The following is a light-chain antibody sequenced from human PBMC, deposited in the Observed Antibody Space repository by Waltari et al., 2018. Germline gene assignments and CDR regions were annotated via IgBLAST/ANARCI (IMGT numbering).Light chain of an antibody. CDR3: QQYYAAPYT. J-gene: IGKJ2*01. Sequence: IVVTQSPDSLAVSLGERVTINCKSSRTVLYRSDKRNYLGWYQQKPGQSPRLLIFWASSRETGVPDRCRGGGSGTDFTLTITSLQAEDEAIYFCQQYYAAPYTFGQGTRLEI. CDR1: RTVLYRSDKRNY. V-gene: IGKV4-1*01. CDR2: WAS.